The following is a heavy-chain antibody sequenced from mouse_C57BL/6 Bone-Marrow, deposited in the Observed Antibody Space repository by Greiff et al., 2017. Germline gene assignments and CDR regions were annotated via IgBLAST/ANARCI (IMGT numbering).Heavy chain of an antibody. CDR1: GFTFSSYA. D-gene: IGHD2-2*01. J-gene: IGHJ2*01. V-gene: IGHV5-4*01. CDR2: ISDGGSYT. Sequence: EVKLVESGGGLVKPGGSLKLSCAASGFTFSSYAMSWVRQTPEKRLEWVATISDGGSYTYYPDNVKGRFTISRDNAKNNLYLQMSHLKSEDTAMYDCARERDYGYSFDYWGQGTTLTVSS. CDR3: ARERDYGYSFDY.